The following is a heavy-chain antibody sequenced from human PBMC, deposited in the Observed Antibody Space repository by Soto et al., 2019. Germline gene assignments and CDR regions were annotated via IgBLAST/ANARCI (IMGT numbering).Heavy chain of an antibody. Sequence: ASVKVSCKASGYTFTGYYMHWVRQAPGRGLEWMGWINPNSGGTNYAQKFEGWVTMTRDTSISPAYMELSRLRSDDTAVYYCAVGMTTPTPQAFDIWGQGTRVTVS. CDR2: INPNSGGT. CDR1: GYTFTGYY. J-gene: IGHJ3*02. CDR3: AVGMTTPTPQAFDI. D-gene: IGHD1-20*01. V-gene: IGHV1-2*04.